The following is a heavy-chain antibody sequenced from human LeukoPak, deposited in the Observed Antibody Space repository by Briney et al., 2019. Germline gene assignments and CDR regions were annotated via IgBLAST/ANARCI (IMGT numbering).Heavy chain of an antibody. CDR2: ISWNSGSI. CDR3: AKADYYDSSGYPDNYFDY. Sequence: GGSLRLSCAASGFTFDDYAMHWVRQAPGKGLEWVSGISWNSGSIGYADSVKGRLTISRDNAKNSLYLQMNSLRAEDTALYYCAKADYYDSSGYPDNYFDYWGQGTLVTVSS. J-gene: IGHJ4*02. CDR1: GFTFDDYA. V-gene: IGHV3-9*01. D-gene: IGHD3-22*01.